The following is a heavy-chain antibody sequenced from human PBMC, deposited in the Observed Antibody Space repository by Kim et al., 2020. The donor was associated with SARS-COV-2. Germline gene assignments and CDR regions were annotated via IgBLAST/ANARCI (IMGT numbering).Heavy chain of an antibody. V-gene: IGHV4-59*08. J-gene: IGHJ5*02. D-gene: IGHD1-1*01. CDR2: VYFTGRT. CDR1: GGSISGYH. CDR3: ARRRFNNGPVTRLHP. Sequence: SETLSLTCTVSGGSISGYHWSWVRQPPGKGLEWIGYVYFTGRTSYNPFLKSRLTISLATSRNPSSLKLTSVTAAPTAAYFCARRRFNNGPVTRLHPWGPG.